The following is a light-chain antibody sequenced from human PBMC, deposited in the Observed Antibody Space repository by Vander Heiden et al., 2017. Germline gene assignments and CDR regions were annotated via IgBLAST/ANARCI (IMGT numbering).Light chain of an antibody. CDR3: QQRANWPPLT. Sequence: EIVLTQSPATLSLSPGERATLSCRASQSVSNYLAWYQQKPGQAPRLLFYDVSNRATGVPARFSGSGSGTDFPLTISSLEPEDFAVYYCQQRANWPPLTFGQGTRLDIK. J-gene: IGKJ5*01. CDR2: DVS. CDR1: QSVSNY. V-gene: IGKV3-11*01.